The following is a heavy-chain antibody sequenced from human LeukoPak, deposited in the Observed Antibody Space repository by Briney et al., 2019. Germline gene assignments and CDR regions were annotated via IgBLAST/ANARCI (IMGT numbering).Heavy chain of an antibody. D-gene: IGHD1-26*01. Sequence: SGRSLRLSCAASGFTFSSYSMNWVRQAPGKGLEWVSSISSSSSYIYYADSVKGRFTISRDNAKNSLYLQMNSLRAEDTAVYYCARGSGGSYPYYFDYWGQGTLVTVSS. CDR1: GFTFSSYS. V-gene: IGHV3-21*01. CDR2: ISSSSSYI. CDR3: ARGSGGSYPYYFDY. J-gene: IGHJ4*02.